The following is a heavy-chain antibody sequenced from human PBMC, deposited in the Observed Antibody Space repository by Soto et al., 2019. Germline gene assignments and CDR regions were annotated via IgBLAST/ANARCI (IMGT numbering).Heavy chain of an antibody. CDR3: ASQPSGAGVAY. CDR2: ISSSRSST. Sequence: EVPLLESGGDLVQPGGSLRLSCAASGFTFSSGARGWHRQAPGKGLEWVSTISSSRSSTYFPDSVKGRFTISRDNSKNALYLQMNSLRAEDTAIYYCASQPSGAGVAYWGQGTLVTVSS. J-gene: IGHJ4*02. CDR1: GFTFSSGA. D-gene: IGHD3-3*01. V-gene: IGHV3-23*01.